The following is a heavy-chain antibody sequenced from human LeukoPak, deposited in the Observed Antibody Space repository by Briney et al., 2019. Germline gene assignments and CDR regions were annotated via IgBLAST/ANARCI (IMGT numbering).Heavy chain of an antibody. D-gene: IGHD6-19*01. CDR3: ARDLYSSGWYGVDY. V-gene: IGHV3-33*08. Sequence: SGGSLRLSCAASGFTFSSYAMSWVRQAPGKGLEWVAVIWYDGSNKYYADSVKGRFTISRDNSKNTLYLQMNSLRAEDTAVYYCARDLYSSGWYGVDYWGQGTLVTVSS. CDR2: IWYDGSNK. J-gene: IGHJ4*02. CDR1: GFTFSSYA.